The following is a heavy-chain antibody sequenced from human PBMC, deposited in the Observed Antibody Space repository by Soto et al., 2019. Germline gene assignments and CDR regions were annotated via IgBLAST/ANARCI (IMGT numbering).Heavy chain of an antibody. CDR2: IWYDGSNK. V-gene: IGHV3-33*01. Sequence: GGSLRLSCAASGFTFSSYGMHWVRQAPGKGLEWAAVIWYDGSNKYYADSVKGRFTISRDNSKNTLYLQMNSLRAEDTAVYYCARDKDDFDYWGQGTLVTVSS. CDR1: GFTFSSYG. CDR3: ARDKDDFDY. J-gene: IGHJ4*02.